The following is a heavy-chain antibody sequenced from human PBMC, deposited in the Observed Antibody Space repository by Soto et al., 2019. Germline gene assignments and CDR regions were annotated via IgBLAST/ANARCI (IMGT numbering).Heavy chain of an antibody. J-gene: IGHJ6*02. V-gene: IGHV1-69*01. CDR1: GGTFSSYA. CDR2: IIPIFGTA. D-gene: IGHD3-22*01. Sequence: QVQLVQSGAEVKKPGSSAKVSCKASGGTFSSYAISWVRQAPGQGLEWMGGIIPIFGTANYAQKFQGRVTITADESTSTAYMELSSLRSEDTAVYYCARDNYYDIPSGEHYGMDVWGQGTTVTVSS. CDR3: ARDNYYDIPSGEHYGMDV.